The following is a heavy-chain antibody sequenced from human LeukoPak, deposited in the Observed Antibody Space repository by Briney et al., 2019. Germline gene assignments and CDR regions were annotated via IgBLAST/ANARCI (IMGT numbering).Heavy chain of an antibody. CDR1: GYTFTSYD. CDR3: ARGLEGYYYDSSGYYYFDY. Sequence: ASVKVSCKASGYTFTSYDINWVRRATGQGLEWMGWMNPNSGNTGYAQKFQGRVTITRNTSISTAYMELSSLRSEDTAVYYCARGLEGYYYDSSGYYYFDYWGQGTLVTVSS. CDR2: MNPNSGNT. D-gene: IGHD3-22*01. V-gene: IGHV1-8*03. J-gene: IGHJ4*02.